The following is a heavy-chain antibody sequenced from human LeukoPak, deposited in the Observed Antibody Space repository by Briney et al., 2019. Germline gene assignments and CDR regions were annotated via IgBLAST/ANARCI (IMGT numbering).Heavy chain of an antibody. D-gene: IGHD6-13*01. CDR2: IWYDGSNK. J-gene: IGHJ6*02. V-gene: IGHV3-33*01. Sequence: GGSLRLSCAASGFTFSSYGMHWVRQAPGKGLEWVAVIWYDGSNKYYADSVKGRFTISRDNSKNTLYLQMNSLRAEDTAVYYCARAGGSSWGGSHYYYYYSGMDVWGQGTTVTVSS. CDR3: ARAGGSSWGGSHYYYYYSGMDV. CDR1: GFTFSSYG.